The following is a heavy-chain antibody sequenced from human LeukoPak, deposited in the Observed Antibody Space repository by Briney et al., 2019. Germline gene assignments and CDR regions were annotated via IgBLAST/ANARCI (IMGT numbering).Heavy chain of an antibody. CDR1: GGSFSGYY. V-gene: IGHV4-34*01. D-gene: IGHD3-3*01. J-gene: IGHJ4*02. CDR3: ARYGDFWSGYVFDY. CDR2: INHSGST. Sequence: PSETLSLTCAVYGGSFSGYYWSWIRQPPGKGLEWIGEINHSGSTNYNPSLKSRVTISVDTSKNQFSLKLSSVTAADTAVYYCARYGDFWSGYVFDYWGQGTLVTVSS.